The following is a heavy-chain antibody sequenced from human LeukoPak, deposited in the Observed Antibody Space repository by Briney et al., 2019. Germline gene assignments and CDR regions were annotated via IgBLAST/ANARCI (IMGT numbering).Heavy chain of an antibody. D-gene: IGHD6-19*01. Sequence: PGGSLRLSCAPYGFTFSSYSMNWVPQAPGKGLEWVSSISSSGSYIYYADSVKGRFTLSRDNAKNSLYLQMNSLRAEDTAVYYCASRTPGSALVSSRDYWGQGTLATVSS. CDR3: ASRTPGSALVSSRDY. J-gene: IGHJ4*02. V-gene: IGHV3-21*01. CDR1: GFTFSSYS. CDR2: ISSSGSYI.